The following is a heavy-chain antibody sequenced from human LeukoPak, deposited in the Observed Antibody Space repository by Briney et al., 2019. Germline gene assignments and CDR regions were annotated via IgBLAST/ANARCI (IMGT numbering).Heavy chain of an antibody. CDR1: GFTLSSYG. CDR3: ARDRHCANGVCHSPPGMDV. D-gene: IGHD2-8*01. J-gene: IGHJ6*02. Sequence: GGSLRLSCAASGFTLSSYGMHWVRQAPGKGLEWVADIWFDGKNEHFAGSVKGRFTISRDNSKNTMYLQINSLRAEDTAVYYCARDRHCANGVCHSPPGMDVWGQGTTVTVSS. CDR2: IWFDGKNE. V-gene: IGHV3-33*01.